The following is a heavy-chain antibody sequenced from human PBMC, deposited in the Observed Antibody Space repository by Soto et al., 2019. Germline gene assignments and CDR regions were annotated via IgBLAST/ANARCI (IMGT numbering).Heavy chain of an antibody. D-gene: IGHD3-3*01. J-gene: IGHJ4*02. CDR1: GFTFSSCW. CDR2: INSDGSST. Sequence: EVQLVESGGGLVQPGGSLRLSCAASGFTFSSCWMHWVRQAPGKGLVWVSRINSDGSSTSYADSVKGRFTISRDNAKNTLYLQMNSLRAEDTAVYYCASGGEVLRFFKWGQGTLVTVSS. V-gene: IGHV3-74*01. CDR3: ASGGEVLRFFK.